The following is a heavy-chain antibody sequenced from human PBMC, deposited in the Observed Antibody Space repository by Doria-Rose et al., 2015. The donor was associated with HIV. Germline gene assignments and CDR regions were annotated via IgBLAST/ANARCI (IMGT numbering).Heavy chain of an antibody. V-gene: IGHV2-26*01. CDR2: IFSDDDR. Sequence: QVTLKESGPVLVKPTETPTLTCTVSGVSLSSPGMGVSWIRQPPGRALEWLASIFSDDDRSYKTSLKSRLTVSRGTSKSQVVLTMTDMDPVDTATYYCARIKSSRWYHKYYFDFWGQGTLVIVSA. J-gene: IGHJ4*02. CDR1: GVSLSSPGMG. D-gene: IGHD6-13*01. CDR3: ARIKSSRWYHKYYFDF.